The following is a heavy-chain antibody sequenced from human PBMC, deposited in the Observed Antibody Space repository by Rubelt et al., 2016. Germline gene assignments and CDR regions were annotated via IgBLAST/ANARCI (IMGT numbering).Heavy chain of an antibody. CDR2: FSYSGST. CDR1: GASISSSNYN. CDR3: ARQDSWYYFDH. D-gene: IGHD4-11*01. J-gene: IGHJ4*02. Sequence: QLQLQESGPGLVKPSETLSLTCTVSGASISSSNYNWGWIRQPPGKGLEWIGSFSYSGSTYYNPSLESRVTISVDTSKNQFSLKLSSVTAADTAVYYCARQDSWYYFDHWGQGTLVTVSS. V-gene: IGHV4-39*07.